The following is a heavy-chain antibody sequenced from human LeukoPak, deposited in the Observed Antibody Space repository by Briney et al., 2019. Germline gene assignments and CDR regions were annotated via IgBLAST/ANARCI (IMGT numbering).Heavy chain of an antibody. CDR2: IYYSGNT. D-gene: IGHD3-10*01. J-gene: IGHJ4*02. V-gene: IGHV4-61*01. Sequence: SETLSLTCTVSGGSVSSGSYYWSWIRQPPGKGLEWIGYIYYSGNTNYNPSLKSRVTISVDTSKNQFSLKLNSVTAADTAVYYCARVRYYYGSGSYSDYWGQGTLATVSS. CDR1: GGSVSSGSYY. CDR3: ARVRYYYGSGSYSDY.